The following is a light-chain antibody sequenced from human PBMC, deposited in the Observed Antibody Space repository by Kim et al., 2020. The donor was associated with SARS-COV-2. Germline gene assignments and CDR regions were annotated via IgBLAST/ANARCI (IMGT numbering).Light chain of an antibody. CDR3: QHYNNFPLI. CDR1: QSVSSN. J-gene: IGKJ4*01. V-gene: IGKV3-15*01. Sequence: EIVMTQSPATLSVSPGERATLSCRASQSVSSNLAWYQQKPGQAPSLLIYGASTRATGIPARFSGSGSGTEFTLTISSLQSEDIAVYYCQHYNNFPLIFGGGTKVEI. CDR2: GAS.